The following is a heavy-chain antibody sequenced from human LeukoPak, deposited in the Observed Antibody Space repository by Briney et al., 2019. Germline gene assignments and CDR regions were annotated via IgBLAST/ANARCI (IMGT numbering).Heavy chain of an antibody. CDR1: GFTFSSYW. CDR2: IKSKTDGGTA. D-gene: IGHD4-11*01. J-gene: IGHJ4*02. Sequence: GGSLRLSCAASGFTFSSYWMTWVRQAPGKGLEWVGRIKSKTDGGTAVYAAPVEGRFTISRDDSENTLFLQMNSLEIEDTAVYYCTTEQSYWGQGTLVTVSS. CDR3: TTEQSY. V-gene: IGHV3-15*01.